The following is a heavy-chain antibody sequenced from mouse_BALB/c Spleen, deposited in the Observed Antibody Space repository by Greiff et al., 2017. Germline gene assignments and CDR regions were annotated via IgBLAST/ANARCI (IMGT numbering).Heavy chain of an antibody. D-gene: IGHD1-2*01. V-gene: IGHV5-12-2*01. CDR1: GFTFSSYT. CDR3: ARILHYYGYYFDY. CDR2: ISNGGGST. J-gene: IGHJ2*01. Sequence: EVKVVESGGGLVQPGGSLKLSCAASGFTFSSYTMSWVRQTPEKRLEWVAYISNGGGSTYYPDTVKGRFTISRDNAKNTLYLQMSSLKSEDTAMYYCARILHYYGYYFDYWGQGTTLTVSS.